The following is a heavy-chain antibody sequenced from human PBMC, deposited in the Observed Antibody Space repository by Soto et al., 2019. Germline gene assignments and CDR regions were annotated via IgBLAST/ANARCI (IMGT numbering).Heavy chain of an antibody. V-gene: IGHV3-30*04. J-gene: IGHJ5*02. CDR3: ARDRRGYSTSA. CDR1: GFIFNTYA. Sequence: GGSLRLSCAASGFIFNTYAMHWVRQAPGKGLEWVAIISYEGSNKYYADSVKGRFTIPRDNSRNTLSLQMNSLRPDDTAIYYCARDRRGYSTSAWGQGTLVTVSS. D-gene: IGHD6-13*01. CDR2: ISYEGSNK.